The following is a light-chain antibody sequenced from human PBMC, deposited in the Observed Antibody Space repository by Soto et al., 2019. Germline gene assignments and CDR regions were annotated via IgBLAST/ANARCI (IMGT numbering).Light chain of an antibody. Sequence: EIVMTQSPATLSVSPGEAATLSCRASQSVSNNVAWYQQKPGQAPRLLILGASTRATGIPARFSGSGSGTEFTLTISSLQPEDFATYYCQQLNSYPFTFGQGTRLEI. V-gene: IGKV3-15*01. CDR1: QSVSNN. J-gene: IGKJ5*01. CDR3: QQLNSYPFT. CDR2: GAS.